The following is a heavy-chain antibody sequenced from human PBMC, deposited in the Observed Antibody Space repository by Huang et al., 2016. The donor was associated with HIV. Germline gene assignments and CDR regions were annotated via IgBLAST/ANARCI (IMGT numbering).Heavy chain of an antibody. Sequence: QAQLVESGGGLVKPGGSLRLSCAASGLVFSDHSMNWIRQAPGKGLEWISYISLSVTTIRYADSVKGRFTISRDNAKKSLFLEMNSLRVEDTAVYYCARRMAGWDDVFDMWGQGTMVTVSS. J-gene: IGHJ3*02. CDR2: ISLSVTTI. CDR3: ARRMAGWDDVFDM. D-gene: IGHD6-19*01. V-gene: IGHV3-11*01. CDR1: GLVFSDHS.